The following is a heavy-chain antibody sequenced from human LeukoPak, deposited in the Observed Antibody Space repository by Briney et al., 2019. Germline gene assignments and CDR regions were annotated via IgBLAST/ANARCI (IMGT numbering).Heavy chain of an antibody. D-gene: IGHD2-2*01. CDR3: ARTQLLIDYFDY. Sequence: GRSPRLSCAASGFTFSSYGMHWVRQAPGKGLEWVAVIWYDGSNKYYADSVKGRFTISRDNSKNTLYLQMNSLRAEDTAVYYCARTQLLIDYFDYWGQGTLVTVSS. CDR2: IWYDGSNK. CDR1: GFTFSSYG. J-gene: IGHJ4*02. V-gene: IGHV3-33*01.